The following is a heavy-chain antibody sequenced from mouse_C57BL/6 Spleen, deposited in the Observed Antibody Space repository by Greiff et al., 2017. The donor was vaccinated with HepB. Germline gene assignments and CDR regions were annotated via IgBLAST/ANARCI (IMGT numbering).Heavy chain of an antibody. D-gene: IGHD2-3*01. J-gene: IGHJ2*01. CDR2: ISSGSSTI. CDR3: ARESVYDGYYVDY. Sequence: EVMLVESGGGLVKPGGSLKLSCAASGFTFSDYGMHWVRQAPEKGLEWVAYISSGSSTIYYADTVKGRFTISRDNAKNTLFLQMTSLRSEDTAMYYCARESVYDGYYVDYWGQGTTLTVSS. CDR1: GFTFSDYG. V-gene: IGHV5-17*01.